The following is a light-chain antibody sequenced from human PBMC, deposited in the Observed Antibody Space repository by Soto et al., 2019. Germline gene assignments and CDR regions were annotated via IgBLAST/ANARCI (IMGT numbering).Light chain of an antibody. CDR3: QQSYNTPLT. Sequence: DIQMTQSPSSLSASVGDRVTITCRASQSIGSNLNWYQQKPGKAPKLLIYTASSLRSGVPPRFSGSESGTDFTLSISSLQPEDFTTYYCQQSYNTPLTFGQGTKVDIK. CDR1: QSIGSN. CDR2: TAS. J-gene: IGKJ1*01. V-gene: IGKV1-39*01.